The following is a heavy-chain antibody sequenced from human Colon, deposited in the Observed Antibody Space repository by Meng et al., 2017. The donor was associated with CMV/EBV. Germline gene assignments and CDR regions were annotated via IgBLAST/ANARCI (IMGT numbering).Heavy chain of an antibody. CDR1: GFPFSDYS. V-gene: IGHV3-48*04. J-gene: IGHJ6*02. Sequence: GGSLRLSCAASGFPFSDYSMNWVRQAPGKGLEWVSYIRAGAIYYADSVKGRFTISRDDARNSLYLQMNSLRAEDTAVYYCARRFEYSSSYGVDVWGQGTTVTVSS. CDR2: IRAGAI. D-gene: IGHD6-13*01. CDR3: ARRFEYSSSYGVDV.